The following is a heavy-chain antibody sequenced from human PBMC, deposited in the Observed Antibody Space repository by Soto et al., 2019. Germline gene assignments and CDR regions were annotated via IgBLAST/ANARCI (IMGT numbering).Heavy chain of an antibody. D-gene: IGHD2-15*01. CDR1: GFTFSSFG. CDR2: ISYDGSIK. Sequence: QVHLVESGGGVVQPGTSLRLSYAASGFTFSSFGMYWVRQAPGKGLEWVAIISYDGSIKYDADSVKGRFTISRDNAKNTLYLQMNSLRPEDTAVYYCAKRYCSGGSCYPDYWGQGNLVTVSS. CDR3: AKRYCSGGSCYPDY. J-gene: IGHJ4*02. V-gene: IGHV3-30*18.